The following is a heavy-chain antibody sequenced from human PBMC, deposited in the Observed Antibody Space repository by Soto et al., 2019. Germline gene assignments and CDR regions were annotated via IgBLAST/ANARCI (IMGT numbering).Heavy chain of an antibody. J-gene: IGHJ6*02. CDR3: ARDRIAAASYYYYGMDV. CDR2: IYYSGST. CDR1: GGSISSYY. D-gene: IGHD6-13*01. Sequence: SETLSLTCTVSGGSISSYYWSWIRQPPGKGLEWIGYIYYSGSTYYNPSLKSRVTISVDTSKNQFSLKLSSVTAADTAVYYCARDRIAAASYYYYGMDVWGQGTTVTVSS. V-gene: IGHV4-59*04.